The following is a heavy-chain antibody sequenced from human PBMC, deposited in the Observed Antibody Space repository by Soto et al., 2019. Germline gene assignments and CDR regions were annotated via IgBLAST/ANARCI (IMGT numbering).Heavy chain of an antibody. J-gene: IGHJ4*02. CDR1: GFTFSSYA. D-gene: IGHD4-17*01. CDR3: ARDPTVVTGFDY. Sequence: QVQLVESGGGVVQPGRSLRLSCAASGFTFSSYAMHWVRQAPGKGLEWVAVISYDGSNKYYADSVKGRFTISRDNSKNTLYLQMNSLRAEDTAVYYCARDPTVVTGFDYWAREPWSPSPQ. V-gene: IGHV3-30-3*01. CDR2: ISYDGSNK.